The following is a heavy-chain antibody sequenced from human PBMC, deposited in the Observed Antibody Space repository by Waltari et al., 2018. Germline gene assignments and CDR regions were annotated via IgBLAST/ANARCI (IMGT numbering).Heavy chain of an antibody. CDR2: INQSGST. Sequence: QVQLQQWGAGLLKPSETLSLTCAVYGGSFSGYYWSWIRQPPGKGREWIGEINQSGSTNYNPSLKSRVTISVDTAKNQVSLNLSSVTAADTAVYYCARLSGYCSGGSCYPPYWFDPWGQGTLVTVSS. V-gene: IGHV4-34*01. D-gene: IGHD2-15*01. J-gene: IGHJ5*02. CDR1: GGSFSGYY. CDR3: ARLSGYCSGGSCYPPYWFDP.